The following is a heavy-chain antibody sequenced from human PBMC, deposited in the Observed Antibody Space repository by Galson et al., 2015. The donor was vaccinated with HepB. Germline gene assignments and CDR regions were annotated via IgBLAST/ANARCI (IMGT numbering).Heavy chain of an antibody. CDR2: ISGRGGST. V-gene: IGHV3-23*01. CDR3: ASPTTVTAKYYYYGVDV. Sequence: LRLSCAASGFTFSSYAMTWVRQAPGKGLEWVSAISGRGGSTYYADSVKGRFTISRDNSKSTLSLQMNILKPEDTAIYYCASPTTVTAKYYYYGVDVWGQGTTVTVSS. D-gene: IGHD4-11*01. CDR1: GFTFSSYA. J-gene: IGHJ6*02.